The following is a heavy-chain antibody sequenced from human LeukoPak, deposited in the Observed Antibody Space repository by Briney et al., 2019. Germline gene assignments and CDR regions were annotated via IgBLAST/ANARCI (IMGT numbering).Heavy chain of an antibody. V-gene: IGHV1-2*02. CDR1: GYTFTGYY. CDR3: ARGERGFGELFRHYYYYMDV. CDR2: INPNSGGT. D-gene: IGHD3-10*01. Sequence: ASVKVSCKASGYTFTGYYMHWVRQAPGQGLEWMGWINPNSGGTNYAQKFQGRVTMTRDTSISTAYMELSRLRSDDTAVYYCARGERGFGELFRHYYYYMDVWGKGTTVTVSS. J-gene: IGHJ6*03.